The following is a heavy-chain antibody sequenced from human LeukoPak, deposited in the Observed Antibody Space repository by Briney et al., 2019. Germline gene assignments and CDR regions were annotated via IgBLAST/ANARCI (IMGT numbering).Heavy chain of an antibody. CDR2: IYHSGST. Sequence: GSLRLSCVASGFTFRSYSMNWVRQAPGKGLEWIGEIYHSGSTNYNPSLKSRVTISVDKSKNQFSLKLSSVTAADTAVYYCARKISAAGSRWFDPWGQGTLVTVSS. CDR3: ARKISAAGSRWFDP. CDR1: GFTFRSYSM. J-gene: IGHJ5*02. D-gene: IGHD6-13*01. V-gene: IGHV4-4*02.